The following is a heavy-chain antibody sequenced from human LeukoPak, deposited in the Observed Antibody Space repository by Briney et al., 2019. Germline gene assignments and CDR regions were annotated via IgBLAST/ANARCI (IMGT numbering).Heavy chain of an antibody. V-gene: IGHV1-69*05. Sequence: VASVKVSCKASGGTFSSYAISWVRQAPGQGLEWMGRIIPIFGTANYAQKFQGGVTITTDESTSTAYMELSSLRSEDTAVYYCARDLYCGGDCYSWFDYWGQGTLVTVSS. CDR3: ARDLYCGGDCYSWFDY. D-gene: IGHD2-21*02. CDR1: GGTFSSYA. CDR2: IIPIFGTA. J-gene: IGHJ4*02.